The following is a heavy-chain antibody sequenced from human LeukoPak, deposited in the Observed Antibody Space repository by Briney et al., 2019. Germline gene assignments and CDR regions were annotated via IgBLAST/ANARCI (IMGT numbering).Heavy chain of an antibody. CDR3: ATDLFQYYDSSGYYSDY. D-gene: IGHD3-22*01. J-gene: IGHJ4*02. CDR1: GYTFTSYG. CDR2: ISAYNGNA. Sequence: ASVKVSCKASGYTFTSYGISWVRQAPGQGLEWMGWISAYNGNANYAQKFQGRVTMTEDTSTDTAYMELSSLRSEDTAVYYCATDLFQYYDSSGYYSDYWGQGTLVTVSS. V-gene: IGHV1-18*01.